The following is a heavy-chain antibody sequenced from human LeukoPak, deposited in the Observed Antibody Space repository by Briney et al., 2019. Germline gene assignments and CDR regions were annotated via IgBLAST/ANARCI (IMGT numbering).Heavy chain of an antibody. J-gene: IGHJ5*02. V-gene: IGHV4-4*07. CDR3: AREHSSGWTTNWFDP. D-gene: IGHD6-19*01. CDR1: GGSISSYY. CDR2: INTSGST. Sequence: PSETLSLTCTVSGGSISSYYWSWIRQPAGKGLEWIGRINTSGSTNYNPSLKSRVTMSVDTSKNQFSLKLSSVTAADTAVYYCAREHSSGWTTNWFDPWGQGTLVTVSS.